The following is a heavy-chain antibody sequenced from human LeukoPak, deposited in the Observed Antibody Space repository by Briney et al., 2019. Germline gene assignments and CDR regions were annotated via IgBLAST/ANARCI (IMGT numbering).Heavy chain of an antibody. CDR1: GYTFTSYA. D-gene: IGHD2-8*01. V-gene: IGHV1-3*03. Sequence: ASVKVSCKASGYTFTSYAMHWVRQAPGQRLEWMGWINAGNGNTKYSQGFQGRVTITRDTSASTAYMELSSLRSEDMAVYYCARAATYCTNGVCYGDAFDIWGQGTMVTVSS. J-gene: IGHJ3*02. CDR3: ARAATYCTNGVCYGDAFDI. CDR2: INAGNGNT.